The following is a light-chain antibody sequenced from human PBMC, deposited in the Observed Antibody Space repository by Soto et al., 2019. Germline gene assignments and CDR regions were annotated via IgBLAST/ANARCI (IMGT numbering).Light chain of an antibody. J-gene: IGLJ2*01. CDR3: QTWGTGIVV. CDR2: LNSDGRH. CDR1: SGHSSYA. V-gene: IGLV4-69*01. Sequence: QSVLTQSPSASASLGASVNLTCTLSSGHSSYAIAWHQQQPEKGPRYLMKLNSDGRHSRGDGIPDRFSGSSSGAERYLTISSLQSEDEADYYCQTWGTGIVVFGGGTQLTVL.